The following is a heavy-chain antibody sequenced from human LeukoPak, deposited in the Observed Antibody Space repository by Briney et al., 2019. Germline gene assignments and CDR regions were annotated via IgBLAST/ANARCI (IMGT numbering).Heavy chain of an antibody. V-gene: IGHV3-23*01. Sequence: PGGSLRLSCAASKFTFSSYAMSWVRQAPGKGLEWVSAISASAANTYYADSVKGRFTISRDNSKNTLYLQMNSLRAEDTAVYYCAKTRNDYGDSWGQGNLVTVSS. CDR1: KFTFSSYA. CDR3: AKTRNDYGDS. CDR2: ISASAANT. D-gene: IGHD2-8*01. J-gene: IGHJ4*02.